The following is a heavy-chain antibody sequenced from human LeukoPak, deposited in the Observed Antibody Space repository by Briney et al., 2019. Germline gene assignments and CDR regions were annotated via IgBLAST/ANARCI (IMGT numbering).Heavy chain of an antibody. CDR3: ARREQQLISWGYYYYYMDV. CDR2: MNPNSGNT. D-gene: IGHD6-13*01. CDR1: GCTFTSYD. J-gene: IGHJ6*03. Sequence: ASVKVSCKASGCTFTSYDINWVRQATGQGLEWMGWMNPNSGNTGYAQKFQGRVTMTRNTSISTAYMERSSLISEDTAVYYCARREQQLISWGYYYYYMDVWGKGTTVTVSS. V-gene: IGHV1-8*01.